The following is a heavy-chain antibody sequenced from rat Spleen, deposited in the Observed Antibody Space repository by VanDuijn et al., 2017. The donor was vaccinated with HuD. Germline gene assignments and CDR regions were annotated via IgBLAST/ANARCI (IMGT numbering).Heavy chain of an antibody. V-gene: IGHV5-7*01. CDR1: GFIFSDYN. CDR3: ARRYDFDF. J-gene: IGHJ2*01. Sequence: EVQLVESGGGLVQPGRSLKLSCAASGFIFSDYNMAWVRQAPTKGLEWVATVIYDGSTPYCRDSVKGRFTVSRDNAKNTLYLQMDSLRSEDTATYYCARRYDFDFWGQGVMVTVSS. D-gene: IGHD1-11*01. CDR2: VIYDGSTP.